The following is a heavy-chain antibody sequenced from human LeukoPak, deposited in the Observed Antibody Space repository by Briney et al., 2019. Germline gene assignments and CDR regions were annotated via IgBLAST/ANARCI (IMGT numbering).Heavy chain of an antibody. CDR2: IYYSGST. J-gene: IGHJ2*01. D-gene: IGHD5-12*01. V-gene: IGHV4-39*01. CDR1: GGSISSSSYY. CDR3: ARLARGYSGYDPFFDL. Sequence: PSETLSLTCTVSGGSISSSSYYWGWIRQPPGKGLEWIGSIYYSGSTYYNPSLKSRVTISVDTSKNQFSLKPSSVTAADTAVYYCARLARGYSGYDPFFDLWGRGTLVTVSS.